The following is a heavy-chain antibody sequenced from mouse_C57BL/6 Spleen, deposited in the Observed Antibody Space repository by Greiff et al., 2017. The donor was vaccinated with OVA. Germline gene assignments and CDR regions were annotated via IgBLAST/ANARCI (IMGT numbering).Heavy chain of an antibody. J-gene: IGHJ4*01. D-gene: IGHD2-4*01. CDR2: ISSGSSTI. V-gene: IGHV5-17*01. CDR1: GFTFSDYG. Sequence: EVKLVESGGGLVKPGGSLKLSCAASGFTFSDYGMHWVRRAPETGLEWVASISSGSSTIYYADTVKGRFTISRDNAKNTLFLQMTSLRSEDTAMYYCARGGYDYSMDYWGQGTSVTVSS. CDR3: ARGGYDYSMDY.